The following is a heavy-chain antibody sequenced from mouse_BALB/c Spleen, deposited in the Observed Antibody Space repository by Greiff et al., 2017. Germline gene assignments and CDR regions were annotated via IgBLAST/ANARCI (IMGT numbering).Heavy chain of an antibody. Sequence: QVLLQQSAAELVRPGASVKMSCKASGYTFTSYTMHWVKQRPGQGLEWIGYINPSSGYTDYNQKFKDKTTLTADKSSSTAYLQLSSLTSEDSAVYYCARGGNYRYAMDYWGQGTSVTVSS. CDR3: ARGGNYRYAMDY. D-gene: IGHD2-1*01. V-gene: IGHV1-4*02. CDR1: GYTFTSYT. CDR2: INPSSGYT. J-gene: IGHJ4*01.